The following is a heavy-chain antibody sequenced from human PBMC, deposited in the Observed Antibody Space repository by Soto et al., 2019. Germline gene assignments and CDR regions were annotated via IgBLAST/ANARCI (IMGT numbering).Heavy chain of an antibody. V-gene: IGHV3-23*01. CDR1: GFTFSIYA. D-gene: IGHD6-19*01. CDR2: ISGSGTSA. J-gene: IGHJ3*02. CDR3: AKLGSNGWYDVFDI. Sequence: EVQLLESGGGLVQPGGSLRLSCAASGFTFSIYAMTWVRQAPGKGLEWVSTISGSGTSAYYAASVKGRFTISRDNSKNTLHLQMNSLRAEATALYYCAKLGSNGWYDVFDIWGQGTVVTVSS.